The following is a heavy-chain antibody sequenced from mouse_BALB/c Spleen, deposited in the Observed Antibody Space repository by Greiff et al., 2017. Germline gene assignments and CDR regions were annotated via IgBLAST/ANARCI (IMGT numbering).Heavy chain of an antibody. V-gene: IGHV1-87*01. J-gene: IGHJ1*01. Sequence: VQLQQSGAELARPGASVKLSCKASGYTFTSYWMQWVKQRPGQGLEWIGAIYPGDGDTRYTQKFKGKATLTADKSSSTAYMQLSSLASEDSAVYYCARGYGTFSWYFDVWGAGTTVTVSS. CDR1: GYTFTSYW. D-gene: IGHD2-10*02. CDR2: IYPGDGDT. CDR3: ARGYGTFSWYFDV.